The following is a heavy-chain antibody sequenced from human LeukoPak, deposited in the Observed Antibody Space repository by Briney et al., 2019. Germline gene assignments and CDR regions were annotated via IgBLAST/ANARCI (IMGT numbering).Heavy chain of an antibody. D-gene: IGHD3-10*01. CDR3: TRGYGSGSYYGY. V-gene: IGHV4-34*01. CDR1: GVSFSDYY. CDR2: INHSGST. Sequence: KTSETLSLTCAVYGVSFSDYYWSWIRQPPGKGLEWIGEINHSGSTNYNPSLKSRVTISKDTSKNQFSLKLSSMTAADTAVYYCTRGYGSGSYYGYWGQGTLVTVSS. J-gene: IGHJ4*02.